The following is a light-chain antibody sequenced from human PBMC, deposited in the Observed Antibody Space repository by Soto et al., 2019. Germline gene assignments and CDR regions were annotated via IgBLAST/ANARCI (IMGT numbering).Light chain of an antibody. CDR2: AAS. CDR1: QSIAYY. Sequence: DIQMTQSPSSLSASVGDRVTITCRASQSIAYYVNWFQQKPGKAPKLLIYAASTLQSGVPSRFSGSGSETDFTLTISSLQTEDFATYFCQQSSNSPMYTFGQGTKLYI. CDR3: QQSSNSPMYT. J-gene: IGKJ2*01. V-gene: IGKV1-39*01.